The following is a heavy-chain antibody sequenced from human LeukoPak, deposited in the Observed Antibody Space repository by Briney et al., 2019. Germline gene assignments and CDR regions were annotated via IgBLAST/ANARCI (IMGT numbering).Heavy chain of an antibody. CDR1: GGSISSYY. V-gene: IGHV4-59*01. D-gene: IGHD2-15*01. Sequence: SETLSLTCTVSGGSISSYYWSWIRQPPGKGLEWIGYIYYSGSTNYNPSLKSRVTISVDTSKNQFSLKLSSVTAADTAVYYCARSNLGYCSGGSCYDAFDIWGQGTMVTVSS. CDR3: ARSNLGYCSGGSCYDAFDI. J-gene: IGHJ3*02. CDR2: IYYSGST.